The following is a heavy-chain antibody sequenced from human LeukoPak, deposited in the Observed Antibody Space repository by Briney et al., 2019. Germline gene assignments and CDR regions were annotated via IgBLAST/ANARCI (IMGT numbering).Heavy chain of an antibody. CDR1: GGTFSSHA. J-gene: IGHJ3*02. D-gene: IGHD5-24*01. CDR2: IIPIFATA. Sequence: SVKVSCKASGGTFSSHAISWVRQAPGQGLEWMGGIIPIFATADYAQKFQGRVTITADESTSTAYMELSSLRSEDTAVYYCARVRIRDGYNIFVGAFDIWGQGTMVTVSS. V-gene: IGHV1-69*13. CDR3: ARVRIRDGYNIFVGAFDI.